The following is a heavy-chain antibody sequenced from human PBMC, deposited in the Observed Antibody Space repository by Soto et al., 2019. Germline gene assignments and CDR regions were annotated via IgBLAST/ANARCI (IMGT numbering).Heavy chain of an antibody. CDR2: ISAYNGNT. J-gene: IGHJ6*02. CDR1: GYTFTSYG. Sequence: ASVKVSCKASGYTFTSYGISWVRQAPGQGLEWMGWISAYNGNTNYAQKLQGRVTMTTDTSTSTAYMELRSLRSDDTAVYYCARDPFLDKIEDYGDFPRYGMDVWGQGTTVTVSS. CDR3: ARDPFLDKIEDYGDFPRYGMDV. D-gene: IGHD4-17*01. V-gene: IGHV1-18*01.